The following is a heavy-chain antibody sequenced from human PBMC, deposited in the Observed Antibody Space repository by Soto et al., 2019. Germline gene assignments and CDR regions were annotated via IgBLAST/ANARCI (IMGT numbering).Heavy chain of an antibody. CDR2: MNPNSGNT. D-gene: IGHD2-15*01. V-gene: IGHV1-8*01. CDR1: GYTFTSYD. J-gene: IGHJ4*02. Sequence: ASVKVSCKASGYTFTSYDINWVRQATGQGLEWMGWMNPNSGNTGYAQKFQGRVTITGNTSTSTAYMELSSLRSEDTAVYYCASDIVVDDIELINWGQGTLVTVSS. CDR3: ASDIVVDDIELIN.